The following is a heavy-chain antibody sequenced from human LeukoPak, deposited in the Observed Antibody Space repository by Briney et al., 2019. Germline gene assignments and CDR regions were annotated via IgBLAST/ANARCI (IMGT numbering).Heavy chain of an antibody. CDR1: GFTFSSYS. V-gene: IGHV3-48*04. Sequence: GGSLRLSCAASGFTFSSYSMNWVRQAPGKGLEWVSYISSSSSTIYYADSVKGRFTISRDNAKNSLYLQMNSLRAEDTAIYYCAKDYGLAAAGPYYYGMDVWGQGTTVTVSS. CDR2: ISSSSSTI. CDR3: AKDYGLAAAGPYYYGMDV. D-gene: IGHD6-13*01. J-gene: IGHJ6*02.